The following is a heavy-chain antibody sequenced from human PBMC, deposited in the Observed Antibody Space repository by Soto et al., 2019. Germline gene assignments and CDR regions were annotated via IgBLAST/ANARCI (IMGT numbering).Heavy chain of an antibody. D-gene: IGHD1-26*01. J-gene: IGHJ4*02. CDR1: GGSITSGGYY. V-gene: IGHV4-31*03. CDR2: ISYSGGT. CDR3: SREPYRGAGATNPDY. Sequence: PSETLSLTCTVSGGSITSGGYYWSWIRQHPGKGLEWIGYISYSGGTYYNPSLKSRVTISRDTSKNQFSLQLSSMTAADTAVYYCSREPYRGAGATNPDYWGQGAPVTV.